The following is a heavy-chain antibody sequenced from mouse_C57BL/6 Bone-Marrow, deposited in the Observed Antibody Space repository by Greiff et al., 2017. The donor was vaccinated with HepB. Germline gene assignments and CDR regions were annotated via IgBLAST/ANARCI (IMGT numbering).Heavy chain of an antibody. Sequence: EVKVVESGGGLVQPGESLKLSCESNEYEFPSHDMSWVRKTPEKRLELVAAINSDGGSTYYPDTMERRFIISRDNTKKTLYLQMSSRRSEDTALYYCARHGTGTGWYFDVWGTGTTVTVSS. CDR2: INSDGGST. V-gene: IGHV5-2*01. J-gene: IGHJ1*03. CDR1: EYEFPSHD. D-gene: IGHD4-1*01. CDR3: ARHGTGTGWYFDV.